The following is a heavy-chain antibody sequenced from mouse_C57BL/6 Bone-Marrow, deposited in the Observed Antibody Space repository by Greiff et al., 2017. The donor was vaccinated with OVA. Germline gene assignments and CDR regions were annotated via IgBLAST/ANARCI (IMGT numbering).Heavy chain of an antibody. J-gene: IGHJ4*01. CDR1: GYTFTSYW. D-gene: IGHD1-1*01. CDR2: IYPGSGST. Sequence: QVQLQQPGAELVKPGASVKMSCKASGYTFTSYWITWVKQMPGQGLEWIGDIYPGSGSTNYNEKFKSKATLTVDTSSSTAYMQLSSLTSEDSAVYYCARRNYGSSVYAVDYWGQGTSVTVSS. CDR3: ARRNYGSSVYAVDY. V-gene: IGHV1-55*01.